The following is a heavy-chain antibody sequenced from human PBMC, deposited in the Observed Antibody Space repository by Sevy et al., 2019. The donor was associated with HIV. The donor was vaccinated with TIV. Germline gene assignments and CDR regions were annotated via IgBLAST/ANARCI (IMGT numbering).Heavy chain of an antibody. CDR1: XYSFTSYW. CDR2: IYPGDSDT. V-gene: IGHV5-51*01. J-gene: IGHJ3*02. D-gene: IGHD3-22*01. CDR3: ARXCNYYDSSGGXDAXDX. Sequence: GESLKISCKGSXYSFTSYWIGXVRQMPGKGLEWMGIIYPGDSDTRYSPSFQGQVTISADKSISTAYLQWSSLKASDTAMYXCARXCNYYDSSGGXDAXDXXXXGTMVTVSS.